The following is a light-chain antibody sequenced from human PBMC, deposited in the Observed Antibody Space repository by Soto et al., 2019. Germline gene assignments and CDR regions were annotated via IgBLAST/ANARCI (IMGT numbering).Light chain of an antibody. J-gene: IGKJ1*01. V-gene: IGKV3-11*01. CDR3: QQRSSWWT. CDR1: QSVSNY. CDR2: DAS. Sequence: EIVLTQSPATLSLSPGERATLSCRASQSVSNYLVWYQQKPGQAPRLLIYDASNRATGVPARFSGSGSGTDFTLTISSLEPEDCALYYCQQRSSWWTFGQGTKVEIK.